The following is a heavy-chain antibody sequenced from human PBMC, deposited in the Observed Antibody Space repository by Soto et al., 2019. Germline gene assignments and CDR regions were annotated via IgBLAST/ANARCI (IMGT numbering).Heavy chain of an antibody. V-gene: IGHV3-48*03. CDR1: GFTFSSYE. CDR3: ARESSIAARGGLYFQH. CDR2: ISSSGSTI. Sequence: GGSLRLSCAASGFTFSSYEMNWVRQAPGKGLEWVSYISSSGSTIYYGDSVKGRFTISRDNAKNSLYLQMNSLRAEDTAVDDCARESSIAARGGLYFQHWGQGTLVTVSS. J-gene: IGHJ1*01. D-gene: IGHD6-6*01.